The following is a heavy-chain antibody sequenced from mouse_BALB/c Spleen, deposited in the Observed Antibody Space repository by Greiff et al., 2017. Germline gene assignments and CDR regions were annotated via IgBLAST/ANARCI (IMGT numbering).Heavy chain of an antibody. D-gene: IGHD2-4*01. J-gene: IGHJ2*01. CDR2: INSNGGST. CDR3: ARKGSITTLYFDY. CDR1: GFTFSSYG. Sequence: EVLLVESGGGLVQPGGSLKLSCAASGFTFSSYGMSWVRQTPDKRLELVATINSNGGSTYYPDSVKGRFTISRDNAKNTLYLQMSSLKSEDTAMYYCARKGSITTLYFDYWGQGTTLTVSS. V-gene: IGHV5-6-3*01.